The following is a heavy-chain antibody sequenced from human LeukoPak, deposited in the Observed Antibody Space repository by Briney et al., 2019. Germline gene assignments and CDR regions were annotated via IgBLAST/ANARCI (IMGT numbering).Heavy chain of an antibody. CDR3: ARSDRYYYGSDY. CDR1: GGSISTYY. Sequence: PSETLSLTCSVSGGSISTYYWSWIRQPPGKGLEWIGYIYYSGTTNCNPSLKSRVTISVDTSKNQFSLELSSVTAADTAIYYCARSDRYYYGSDYWGQGTLVTVSS. V-gene: IGHV4-59*08. D-gene: IGHD3-10*01. J-gene: IGHJ4*02. CDR2: IYYSGTT.